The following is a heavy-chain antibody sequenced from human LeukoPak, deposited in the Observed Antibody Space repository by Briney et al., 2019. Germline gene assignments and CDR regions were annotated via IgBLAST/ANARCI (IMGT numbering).Heavy chain of an antibody. CDR1: YYAISSGFY. V-gene: IGHV4-4*07. D-gene: IGHD3-10*01. J-gene: IGHJ4*01. CDR2: VYSSGAT. Sequence: SETLSLTCGVSYYAISSGFYWGWLRQPAGKGLEWIGRVYSSGATKYNPSLKSRVTISADTSKNQFSLKLPSVTAADTAVYYCARDHYGSGSYKAYFDYWGHGIQVTVSS. CDR3: ARDHYGSGSYKAYFDY.